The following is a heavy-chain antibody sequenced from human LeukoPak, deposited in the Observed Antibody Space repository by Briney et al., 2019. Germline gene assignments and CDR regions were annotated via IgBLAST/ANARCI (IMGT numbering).Heavy chain of an antibody. CDR3: AREQRSYDFWSGFYYYYGMDV. CDR2: MNPNCGNT. CDR1: GYTFTSYD. J-gene: IGHJ6*02. D-gene: IGHD3-3*01. V-gene: IGHV1-8*01. Sequence: ASVKVSCKASGYTFTSYDINWVRQATGQGLEWMGWMNPNCGNTGYAQKFQGRVTMTRNTSISTAYMELSSLRSEDTAVYYCAREQRSYDFWSGFYYYYGMDVWGQGTTVTVSS.